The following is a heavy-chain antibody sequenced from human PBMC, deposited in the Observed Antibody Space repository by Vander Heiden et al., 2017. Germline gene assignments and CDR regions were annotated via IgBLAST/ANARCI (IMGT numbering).Heavy chain of an antibody. CDR2: IRSKANSYAT. D-gene: IGHD3-10*01. CDR1: GFTSSGSA. Sequence: EVQLVEPGGGLVQPGGSLQLSRAASGFTSSGSAMHWVRQASGKGLECVGRIRSKANSYATAYAASVKGRFTISRDDSKNTAYLQMNSLKTEDTAVYYCTTSPGVRSYFDYWGQGTLVTVSS. V-gene: IGHV3-73*02. J-gene: IGHJ4*02. CDR3: TTSPGVRSYFDY.